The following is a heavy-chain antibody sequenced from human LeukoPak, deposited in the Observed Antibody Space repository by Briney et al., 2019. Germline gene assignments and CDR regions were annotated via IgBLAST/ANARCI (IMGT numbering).Heavy chain of an antibody. CDR2: ISWNSGSI. CDR1: GFTYDDYA. Sequence: PGGSLRLSCAASGFTYDDYAMHRVRQAPGKGLEWVSGISWNSGSIGYADSVKGRFTISRDNAENSLYLQMSSLRAEDMALYYCAKDLTPIEQLVGGVAFDIWGQGTMVTVSS. D-gene: IGHD6-13*01. J-gene: IGHJ3*02. V-gene: IGHV3-9*03. CDR3: AKDLTPIEQLVGGVAFDI.